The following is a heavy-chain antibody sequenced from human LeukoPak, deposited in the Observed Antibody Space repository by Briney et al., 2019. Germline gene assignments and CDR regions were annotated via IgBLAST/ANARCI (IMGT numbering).Heavy chain of an antibody. V-gene: IGHV3-15*01. D-gene: IGHD4-17*01. CDR2: IKSKTDGGTI. CDR3: NSSPGVPYGY. CDR1: GFTFSYAW. J-gene: IGHJ4*02. Sequence: PGGSLRLSCAASGFTFSYAWMTWVRQAPGKGLEWVGRIKSKTDGGTIEYAAPVKGRFTISRDDSKNTLCLQMNSLKTEDAGVYYCNSSPGVPYGYWGQGTLVTVSS.